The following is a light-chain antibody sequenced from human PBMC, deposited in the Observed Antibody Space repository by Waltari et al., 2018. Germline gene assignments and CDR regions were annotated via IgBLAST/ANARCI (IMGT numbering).Light chain of an antibody. CDR2: EVS. Sequence: QSAPTPPPSAAGSPGQSVNISRTGTSSDGGGYNYVSWYQQPPGKAPKLMIYEVSKRPSGVPDRFSGSKSGNTASLTVSGLQAEDEADYYCSSYAGSNNFVVFGGGTKLTVL. J-gene: IGLJ2*01. CDR3: SSYAGSNNFVV. V-gene: IGLV2-8*01. CDR1: SSDGGGYNY.